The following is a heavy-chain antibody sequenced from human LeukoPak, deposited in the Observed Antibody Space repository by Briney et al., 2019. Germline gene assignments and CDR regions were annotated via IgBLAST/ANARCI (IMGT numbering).Heavy chain of an antibody. D-gene: IGHD5-18*01. J-gene: IGHJ4*02. CDR3: ARDRGYSYDLIDY. Sequence: ASVKVSCKASGYTFNNYGISWVRQAPGQGLEWMGWIHPKTGNPTYAQGFTGRFVFSLDTSVSTAYLQISSLKAEDTAVYYCARDRGYSYDLIDYWGQGTLVTVSS. V-gene: IGHV7-4-1*02. CDR1: GYTFNNYG. CDR2: IHPKTGNP.